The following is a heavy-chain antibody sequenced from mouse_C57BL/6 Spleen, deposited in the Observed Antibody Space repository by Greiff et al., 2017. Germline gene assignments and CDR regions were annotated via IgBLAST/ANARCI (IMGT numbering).Heavy chain of an antibody. Sequence: QVQLQQPGAELVRPGSSVKLSCKASGYTFTRYWMHWVKQRPIQGLEWIGNIDPSDSETHYNQKFKDKATLTVDKSSSTACMQLSSLTSADSAVYYCARERALYDGYCYAMDYWGQGTSVTVSS. V-gene: IGHV1-52*01. CDR3: ARERALYDGYCYAMDY. CDR1: GYTFTRYW. J-gene: IGHJ4*01. D-gene: IGHD2-3*01. CDR2: IDPSDSET.